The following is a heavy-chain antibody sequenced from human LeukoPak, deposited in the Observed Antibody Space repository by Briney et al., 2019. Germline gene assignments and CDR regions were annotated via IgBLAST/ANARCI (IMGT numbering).Heavy chain of an antibody. CDR2: ISAYNGNT. CDR1: GYTFTSYG. CDR3: ARVPSDYGDYGDYYYYYGMDV. D-gene: IGHD4-17*01. V-gene: IGHV1-18*01. Sequence: ASVKVSCKASGYTFTSYGISWVRQAPGQGLEWMGWISAYNGNTNYAQKLQGRVTMTTDTSTSTAYMELRSLRSDDTAVYYCARVPSDYGDYGDYYYYYGMDVWGQGTTVTVSS. J-gene: IGHJ6*02.